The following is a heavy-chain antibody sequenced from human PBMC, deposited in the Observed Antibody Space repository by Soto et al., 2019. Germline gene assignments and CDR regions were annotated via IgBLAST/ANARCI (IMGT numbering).Heavy chain of an antibody. Sequence: QVQLVESGGGVVQPGRSLRLSCAASGFTFSSYGMHWVRQAPGKGLEWVAVISYDGSNKYYADSVKGRFTISRDNSKNRLYMQMNSLRAEDTAVYYCAKDGEGYSSGFDYWGQGTLFTVSS. CDR2: ISYDGSNK. D-gene: IGHD2-15*01. CDR3: AKDGEGYSSGFDY. J-gene: IGHJ4*02. V-gene: IGHV3-30*18. CDR1: GFTFSSYG.